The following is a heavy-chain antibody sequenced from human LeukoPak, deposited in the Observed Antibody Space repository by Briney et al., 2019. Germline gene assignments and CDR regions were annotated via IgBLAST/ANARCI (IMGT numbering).Heavy chain of an antibody. CDR3: AKRGDSSGYAFDS. CDR2: LSYDGSNK. Sequence: PGGSLRFSCAASGFTFSSYGMHWVRQAPGKGLEWVAALSYDGSNKYYADSVKGRFTISRDNSKNTLYLQMNSLRAEDTAVYYCAKRGDSSGYAFDSWGQGTMGTVSA. CDR1: GFTFSSYG. V-gene: IGHV3-30*18. D-gene: IGHD3-22*01. J-gene: IGHJ3*02.